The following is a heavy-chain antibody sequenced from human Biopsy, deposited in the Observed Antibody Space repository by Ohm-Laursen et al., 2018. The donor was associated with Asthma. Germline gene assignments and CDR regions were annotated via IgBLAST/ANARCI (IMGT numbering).Heavy chain of an antibody. CDR3: ARRGGVRRYFDY. CDR2: IYYSGST. CDR1: GGSINIGDYY. J-gene: IGHJ4*02. Sequence: SQTLSLTCTVSGGSINIGDYYWSWIRQHPVKGLEWIGYIYYSGSTYYNPSLKSRVTLSVDASKNQFSLKLTSVTAADTAVYFCARRGGVRRYFDYWGQGTLVTVSS. D-gene: IGHD3-16*01. V-gene: IGHV4-30-4*08.